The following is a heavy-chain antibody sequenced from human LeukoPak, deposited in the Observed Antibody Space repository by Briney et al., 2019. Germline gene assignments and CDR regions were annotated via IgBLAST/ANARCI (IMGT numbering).Heavy chain of an antibody. CDR3: ARDRSGYEFNDAFDI. D-gene: IGHD6-25*01. CDR1: GFTFSSYE. Sequence: GGSLRLSCAASGFTFSSYEMNWVRQAPGKGLEWVSYISSSSSTIYYADSVKGRFTISRDNAKNSLYLQMNSLRAEDTAVYYCARDRSGYEFNDAFDIWGQGTMVTVSS. V-gene: IGHV3-48*03. CDR2: ISSSSSTI. J-gene: IGHJ3*02.